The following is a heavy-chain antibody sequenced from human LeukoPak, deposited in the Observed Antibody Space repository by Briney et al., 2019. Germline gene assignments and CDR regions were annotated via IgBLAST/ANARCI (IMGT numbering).Heavy chain of an antibody. V-gene: IGHV3-23*01. Sequence: GGSLRLSCAASGFTFSTLAMIWVRQPPGKGLEWVSSIFPSGGEIHYADSVRGRFTISRDNSKSILSLQMNSLIAEDTAIYYCATYRQVLLPFESWGQGTLVTVSS. CDR1: GFTFSTLA. D-gene: IGHD5-18*01. CDR2: IFPSGGEI. J-gene: IGHJ4*02. CDR3: ATYRQVLLPFES.